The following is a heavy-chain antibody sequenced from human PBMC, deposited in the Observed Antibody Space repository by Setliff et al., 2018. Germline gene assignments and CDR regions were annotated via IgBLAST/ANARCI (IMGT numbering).Heavy chain of an antibody. CDR1: GYTFTSYD. V-gene: IGHV1-8*03. CDR3: ARRVRIAVLNLYYFEY. D-gene: IGHD6-19*01. Sequence: ASVKVSCKASGYTFTSYDINWVRQATGQGLEWMGWMNPNSGNTGYAQKFQGRVTITRNTSISTAYMELSSLRSEDTAVYYCARRVRIAVLNLYYFEYWGQGTLVTVSS. J-gene: IGHJ4*02. CDR2: MNPNSGNT.